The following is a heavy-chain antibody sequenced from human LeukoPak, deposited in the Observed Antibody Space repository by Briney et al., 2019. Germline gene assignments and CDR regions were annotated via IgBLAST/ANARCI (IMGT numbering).Heavy chain of an antibody. CDR3: AKDDRRFLEWLSYNYFDY. CDR2: IYSGGST. V-gene: IGHV3-53*01. D-gene: IGHD3-3*01. CDR1: GFTVSSNY. Sequence: PGGSLRLSCAASGFTVSSNYMSWVRQAPGKGLEWVSVIYSGGSTYYADSAKGRFTISRDNSKNTLYLQMNSLRAEDTAVYYCAKDDRRFLEWLSYNYFDYWGQGTLVTVSS. J-gene: IGHJ4*02.